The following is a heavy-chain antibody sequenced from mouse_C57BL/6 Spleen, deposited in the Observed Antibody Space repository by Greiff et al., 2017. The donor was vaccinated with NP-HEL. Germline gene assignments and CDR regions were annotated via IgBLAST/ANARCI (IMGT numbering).Heavy chain of an antibody. CDR1: GFTIKDYY. V-gene: IGHV14-4*01. CDR2: IDPENGDT. D-gene: IGHD1-1*01. Sequence: VQLQQSGAELVRPGASVKLSCTASGFTIKDYYMNWVKQRPEQGLEWIGWIDPENGDTEYASKFQGKATITADTSSNTAYLQLSSLTSEDAAVYYCARITSEVLDYWGQGTTLTVSS. CDR3: ARITSEVLDY. J-gene: IGHJ2*01.